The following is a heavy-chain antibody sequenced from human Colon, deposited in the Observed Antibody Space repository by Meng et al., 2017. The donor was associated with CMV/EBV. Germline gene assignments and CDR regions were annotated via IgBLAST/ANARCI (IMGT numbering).Heavy chain of an antibody. CDR3: ARLQWAAFDF. Sequence: GESLKISCAASGFTFSSHWMSWVRQGPGKGLEWVSYISGPAKAIYYADSVRGRFTISRDNAKNSLSLQMSGLRADDTAVYYCARLQWAAFDFLGQGTLVTVSS. J-gene: IGHJ4*02. CDR1: GFTFSSHW. V-gene: IGHV3-48*04. CDR2: ISGPAKAI. D-gene: IGHD6-19*01.